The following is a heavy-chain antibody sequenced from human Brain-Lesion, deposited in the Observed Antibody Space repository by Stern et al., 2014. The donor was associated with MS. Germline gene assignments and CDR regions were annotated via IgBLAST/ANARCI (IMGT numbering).Heavy chain of an antibody. D-gene: IGHD3-3*01. CDR3: ARDQRGITIFGVVTDYYYLGMDV. Sequence: VQLVESGAEVKKPGASVKVSCKTSGYIFTGYYIHWVRQAPGQGLEGMAWINPNTGGTKYAQKFQGRLTMSRDTSISTAYVELSSLTSDDTAVYYCARDQRGITIFGVVTDYYYLGMDVWGQGTTVTVSS. J-gene: IGHJ6*02. CDR1: GYIFTGYY. CDR2: INPNTGGT. V-gene: IGHV1-2*02.